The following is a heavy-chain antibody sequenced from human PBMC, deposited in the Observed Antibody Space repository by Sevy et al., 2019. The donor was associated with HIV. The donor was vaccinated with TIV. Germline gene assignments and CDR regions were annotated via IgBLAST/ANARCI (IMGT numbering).Heavy chain of an antibody. CDR2: TYYRSKWYN. J-gene: IGHJ5*02. CDR1: GDSVSSNSAA. Sequence: KQSQTLSLTCAISGDSVSSNSAAWNWIRQSPSRGLEWLGRTYYRSKWYNDYAVSVKSRITNNPDTSKNQFSLQLNSVTPEDTAVYYCARGKVGATTLIFWFDPWGQGTLVTVSS. V-gene: IGHV6-1*01. CDR3: ARGKVGATTLIFWFDP. D-gene: IGHD1-26*01.